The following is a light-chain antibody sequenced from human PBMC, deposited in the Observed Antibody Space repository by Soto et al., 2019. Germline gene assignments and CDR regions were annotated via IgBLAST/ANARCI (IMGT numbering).Light chain of an antibody. J-gene: IGLJ1*01. V-gene: IGLV2-14*01. CDR3: CSYAEGSIDV. CDR2: EGV. CDR1: IRYIVAYNY. Sequence: QSVPTHHTSVSRSPGHSISISFSGTIRYIVAYNYGSWYLQQPGKAPKLMIYEGVNRPSGGSNRFSGSKSGTTASTTISGLQAEDEADYYCCSYAEGSIDVFGTGTRSPS.